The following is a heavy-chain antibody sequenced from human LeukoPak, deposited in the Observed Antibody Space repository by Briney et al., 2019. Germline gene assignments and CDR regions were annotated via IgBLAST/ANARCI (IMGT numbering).Heavy chain of an antibody. CDR3: ARDSPYYDSSGYSDY. J-gene: IGHJ4*02. V-gene: IGHV3-21*01. CDR2: ISSSSSYI. CDR1: GFTFSSYS. Sequence: GGSLRLSCAASGFTFSSYSMNWVRQAPGKGLEWVSSISSSSSYIYYADSVKGRFTITRDNATNSLYLQMNSLRAEDTAVYYCARDSPYYDSSGYSDYWGQGTLVTVSS. D-gene: IGHD3-22*01.